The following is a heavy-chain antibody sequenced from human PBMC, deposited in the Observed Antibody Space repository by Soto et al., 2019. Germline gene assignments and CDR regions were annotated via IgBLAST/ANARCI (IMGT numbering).Heavy chain of an antibody. Sequence: GASVKVSCKASGYTFTSYAMNWVRQAPGQGLEWMGWINTNTGNPTYAQGFTGRFVSSLDTSVSTAYLQICSLKAEDTAVYYCAREGLGGSGSYYPLPYYYYYGMDVWGQGTTGTSP. CDR2: INTNTGNP. V-gene: IGHV7-4-1*01. CDR3: AREGLGGSGSYYPLPYYYYYGMDV. D-gene: IGHD3-10*01. J-gene: IGHJ6*02. CDR1: GYTFTSYA.